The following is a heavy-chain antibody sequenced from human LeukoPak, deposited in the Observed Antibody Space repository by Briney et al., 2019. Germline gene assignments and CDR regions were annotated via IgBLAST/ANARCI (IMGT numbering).Heavy chain of an antibody. Sequence: ASVKVSCKASGYTFTSYDINWVRQAIGQGLEWMGWMNPNSGNTGYAQKFQGRVTITADESTSTAYMELSSLRSEDTAVYYCARDRNYGDYRGEFTYWGQGTLVTVSS. CDR2: MNPNSGNT. V-gene: IGHV1-8*01. J-gene: IGHJ4*02. CDR1: GYTFTSYD. CDR3: ARDRNYGDYRGEFTY. D-gene: IGHD4-17*01.